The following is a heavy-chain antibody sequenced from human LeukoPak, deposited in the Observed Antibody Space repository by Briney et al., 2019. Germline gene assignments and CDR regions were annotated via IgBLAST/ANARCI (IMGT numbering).Heavy chain of an antibody. CDR2: IYPGDSDT. CDR3: ARPYCSGGSCYPHEYYFDY. Sequence: GESLKISCKGSGYSFTSYWIGWVRQMLGKGLEWMGIIYPGDSDTGYSPSFQGQVTISADKSISTAYLQWSSLKASDTAMYYCARPYCSGGSCYPHEYYFDYWGQGTLVTVSS. V-gene: IGHV5-51*01. D-gene: IGHD2-15*01. CDR1: GYSFTSYW. J-gene: IGHJ4*02.